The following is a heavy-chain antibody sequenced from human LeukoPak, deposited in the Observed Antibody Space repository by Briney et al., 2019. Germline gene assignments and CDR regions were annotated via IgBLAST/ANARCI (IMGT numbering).Heavy chain of an antibody. CDR2: IRAGNGNT. J-gene: IGHJ5*02. CDR1: GYIFTSYA. Sequence: GASVKASCNAFGYIFTSYAIHWWRQAPGQRLECLGWIRAGNGNTKYSQKFQGRVIITRDTSASTAYMELSSLRSEDTAVYYCARSPSRESWFDPWGQGTLVTVSS. CDR3: ARSPSRESWFDP. V-gene: IGHV1-3*01.